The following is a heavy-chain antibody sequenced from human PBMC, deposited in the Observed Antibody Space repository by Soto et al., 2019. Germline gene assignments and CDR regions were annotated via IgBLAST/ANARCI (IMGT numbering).Heavy chain of an antibody. J-gene: IGHJ6*02. CDR1: GFTFSNAW. V-gene: IGHV3-15*07. CDR2: IKSKTDGGTT. D-gene: IGHD2-15*01. CDR3: TTVRAVVVVAAKNYYGMDV. Sequence: GSLRLSCAASGFTFSNAWMNWVRQAPGKGLEWVGRIKSKTDGGTTDYAAPVKGRFTISRDDSKNTLYLQMNSLKTEDTAVYYCTTVRAVVVVAAKNYYGMDVWGQGTTVTVSS.